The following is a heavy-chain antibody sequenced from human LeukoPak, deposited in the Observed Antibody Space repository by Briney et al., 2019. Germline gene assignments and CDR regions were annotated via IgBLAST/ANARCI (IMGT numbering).Heavy chain of an antibody. CDR1: GFTFSSYS. CDR3: ARHDYGDYEPDYYYGMDV. J-gene: IGHJ6*02. Sequence: GGSLRLSCAASGFTFSSYSMNWVRQAPGKGLEWVANIKQDGSEKYYVDSVKGRFTISRDNAKNSLYLQMNSLRAEDTAVYYCARHDYGDYEPDYYYGMDVWGQGTTVTVSS. D-gene: IGHD4-17*01. CDR2: IKQDGSEK. V-gene: IGHV3-7*01.